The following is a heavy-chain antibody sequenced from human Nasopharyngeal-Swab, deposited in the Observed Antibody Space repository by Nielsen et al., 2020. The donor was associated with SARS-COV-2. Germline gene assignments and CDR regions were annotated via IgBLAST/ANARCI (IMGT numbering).Heavy chain of an antibody. V-gene: IGHV4-61*02. D-gene: IGHD2-21*01. Sequence: SETLSLTCTVSGGSISSGSYYWSWIRQPAGKRLEWIGRVYSNGSPNYNPSLKSRVTMSADTSKNQFSLKLTSVTAADTAVYYCARGPITLRWWFDPWGQGTLVTVSS. CDR3: ARGPITLRWWFDP. CDR1: GGSISSGSYY. CDR2: VYSNGSP. J-gene: IGHJ5*01.